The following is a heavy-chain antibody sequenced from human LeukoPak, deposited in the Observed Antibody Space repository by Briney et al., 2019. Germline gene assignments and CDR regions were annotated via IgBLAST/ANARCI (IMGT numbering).Heavy chain of an antibody. CDR1: GFTFDDYA. CDR3: AKDISSYVRHMDV. D-gene: IGHD6-6*01. J-gene: IGHJ6*02. Sequence: GGSLRLSCAASGFTFDDYATHWVRQAPGKGLEWVAGISWNSGNIGYADSVRGRFTISRDNAKNSLYLQINSLRAEDTALYYCAKDISSYVRHMDVWGQGTTVTVSS. CDR2: ISWNSGNI. V-gene: IGHV3-9*01.